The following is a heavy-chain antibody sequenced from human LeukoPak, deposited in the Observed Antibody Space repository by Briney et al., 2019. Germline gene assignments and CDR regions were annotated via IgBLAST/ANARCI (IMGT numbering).Heavy chain of an antibody. CDR2: IYYSGST. Sequence: SETLSLTCTVSGGSISGSSHYWGWIRQPPGKGLEWIGSIYYSGSTYYNPSLKSRVTISVDTSKNQFSLKLSSVTAADTAVYYCASLRLGELSFAYWGQGTLVTVSS. CDR3: ASLRLGELSFAY. D-gene: IGHD3-16*02. J-gene: IGHJ4*02. CDR1: GGSISGSSHY. V-gene: IGHV4-39*01.